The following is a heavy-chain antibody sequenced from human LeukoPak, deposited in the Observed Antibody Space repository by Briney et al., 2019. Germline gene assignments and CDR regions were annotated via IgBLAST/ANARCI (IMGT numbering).Heavy chain of an antibody. Sequence: PGGSLRLSCAASGFTFSGHWMSWVRQAPGKGLGWVANINQGGSDKYYVDSVKGRSTISRDNANNLLYLQMNSLRGEDTAVYYCTRDRSRAEDDWGQGTLVTVSS. CDR3: TRDRSRAEDD. V-gene: IGHV3-7*01. CDR1: GFTFSGHW. J-gene: IGHJ4*02. CDR2: INQGGSDK. D-gene: IGHD1-14*01.